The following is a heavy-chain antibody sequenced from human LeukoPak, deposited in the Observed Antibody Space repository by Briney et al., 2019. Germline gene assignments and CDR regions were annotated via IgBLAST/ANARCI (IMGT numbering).Heavy chain of an antibody. Sequence: PSETLSLTCTVSGGSISSYYWSWIRQPPGKGLEWIGYIYYSGSTNYNPSLKSRVTISVDTSKNQFSLKLSSVTAADTAVYYCARAYRALGDTAMVIDYWGQGTLVTVSS. D-gene: IGHD5-18*01. V-gene: IGHV4-59*01. J-gene: IGHJ4*02. CDR2: IYYSGST. CDR1: GGSISSYY. CDR3: ARAYRALGDTAMVIDY.